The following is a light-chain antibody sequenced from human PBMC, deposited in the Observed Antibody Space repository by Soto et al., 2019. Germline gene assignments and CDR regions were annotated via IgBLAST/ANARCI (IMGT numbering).Light chain of an antibody. J-gene: IGLJ1*01. CDR3: GTWDDSLKGYA. Sequence: QSVLTQPHSASGTPGQRVTISCSGSSSNIGSNTVNWFQQITGTAPQLIIYKNDHRPSGVPDQFSGSKSGTSASMAIGGLQSDDEADYYCGTWDDSLKGYAFGTGTKLTVL. V-gene: IGLV1-44*01. CDR1: SSNIGSNT. CDR2: KND.